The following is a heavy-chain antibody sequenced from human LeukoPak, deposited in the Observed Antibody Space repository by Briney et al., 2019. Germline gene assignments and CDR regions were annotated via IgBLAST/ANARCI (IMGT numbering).Heavy chain of an antibody. Sequence: SETLSLTCTVSGGSISSSSYFWGWIRQPPGKGLEWIGCMSHSGSTYYNPSLKSRVTISVDTSKNQFSLKLSSVTAADTAVYYCARPLSLGYCSGGSCYGRGAWFDRWGQGTLVTVSS. J-gene: IGHJ5*02. V-gene: IGHV4-39*01. CDR2: MSHSGST. CDR3: ARPLSLGYCSGGSCYGRGAWFDR. CDR1: GGSISSSSYF. D-gene: IGHD2-15*01.